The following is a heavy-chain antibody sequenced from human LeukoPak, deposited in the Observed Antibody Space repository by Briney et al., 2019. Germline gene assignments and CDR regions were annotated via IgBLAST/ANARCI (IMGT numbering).Heavy chain of an antibody. CDR1: GGSFSGYY. D-gene: IGHD3-10*01. J-gene: IGHJ5*02. Sequence: SETLSLTCAVYGGSFSGYYWSWIRQPPGKGLEWIGEINHSGSSKYNPSLKSRVTISVDTSKNQFSLNLSSVTAADTAVYYCAREVTMVRGVVTRWFDPWGQGTLVTVSS. V-gene: IGHV4-34*01. CDR2: INHSGSS. CDR3: AREVTMVRGVVTRWFDP.